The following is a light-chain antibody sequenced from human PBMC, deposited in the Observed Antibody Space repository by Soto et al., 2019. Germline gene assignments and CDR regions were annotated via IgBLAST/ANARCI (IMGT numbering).Light chain of an antibody. CDR1: QGVSSN. Sequence: EIVMTPSPAPPFVSSGGRATLSCRASQGVSSNLAWYQQKPGQAPRLLIYGASSRATGIPARFSGSGSGTEFTLTISSLQSEDFAVYYCQQYNNWPQTFGQGTKVDIK. CDR3: QQYNNWPQT. CDR2: GAS. V-gene: IGKV3-15*01. J-gene: IGKJ1*01.